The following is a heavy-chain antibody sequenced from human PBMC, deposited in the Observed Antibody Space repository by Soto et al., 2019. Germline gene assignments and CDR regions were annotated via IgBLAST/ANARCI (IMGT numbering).Heavy chain of an antibody. CDR3: ARGSIAAAGPKDKRMGYYFDY. D-gene: IGHD6-13*01. CDR2: IYYSGST. Sequence: SETLSLTCTVSGGSISSGGYYWSWIRQHPGKGLEWIGYIYYSGSTNYNPSLKSRVTISVDTSKNQFSLKLSSVTAADTAVYYCARGSIAAAGPKDKRMGYYFDYWGQGTLVTVSS. V-gene: IGHV4-61*08. J-gene: IGHJ4*02. CDR1: GGSISSGGYY.